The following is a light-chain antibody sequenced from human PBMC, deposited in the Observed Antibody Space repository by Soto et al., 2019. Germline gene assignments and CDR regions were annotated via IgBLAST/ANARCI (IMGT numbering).Light chain of an antibody. CDR2: SAS. Sequence: EIVLTQSPATLSLSPGERTTLSCRASQSVSGNYVTWYQQKPGQAPRLLIHSASSRATGIPDRFSGSGSGTDFTLTISRLEPEDFAVYYWQQFGSSPFTFGPGTKVDVK. CDR3: QQFGSSPFT. J-gene: IGKJ3*01. V-gene: IGKV3-20*01. CDR1: QSVSGNY.